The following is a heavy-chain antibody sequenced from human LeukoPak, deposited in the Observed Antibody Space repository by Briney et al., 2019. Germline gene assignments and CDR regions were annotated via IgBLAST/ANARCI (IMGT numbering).Heavy chain of an antibody. J-gene: IGHJ6*02. V-gene: IGHV3-33*01. CDR3: ARGGVFDYYYDGMDV. CDR1: GFTFSSYG. D-gene: IGHD3-10*01. CDR2: IWYDGSKE. Sequence: GGSLRLSCVASGFTFSSYGMHWVRQAPGKGLEWVAVIWYDGSKEYYADSLKGRFTISRDNSKSTLYLQMNSLRAEDTAVYYCARGGVFDYYYDGMDVWGQGTTVTVSS.